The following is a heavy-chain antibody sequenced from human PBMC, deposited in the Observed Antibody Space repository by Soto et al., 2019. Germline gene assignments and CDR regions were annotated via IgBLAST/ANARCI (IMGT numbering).Heavy chain of an antibody. CDR1: GASVDSAGYF. CDR2: INYSGST. D-gene: IGHD5-18*01. CDR3: ARGTGLSYTYGIDD. V-gene: IGHV4-31*03. J-gene: IGHJ1*01. Sequence: SETLSLTCTVSGASVDSAGYFWTWIRQRPGKGLEWIGHINYSGSTDHTPSLRSRLMVSIDTSKNQFSLKLNSVTAADTAIYYCARGTGLSYTYGIDDWGQGTMVTVSS.